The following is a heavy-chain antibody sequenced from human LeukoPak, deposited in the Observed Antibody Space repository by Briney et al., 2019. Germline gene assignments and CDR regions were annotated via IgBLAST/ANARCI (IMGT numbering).Heavy chain of an antibody. V-gene: IGHV3-53*01. J-gene: IGHJ4*02. Sequence: GGSLRLSCAASGFTVSSNYMTWVRQAPGNGLEWVSVIYSGGSTYYADSVKGRFTISRDNSKNTLYLQMNSLRAEDTAVYYCASSRVGYYDFWSGYYESPPFDYWGQGTLVTVSS. D-gene: IGHD3-3*01. CDR3: ASSRVGYYDFWSGYYESPPFDY. CDR2: IYSGGST. CDR1: GFTVSSNY.